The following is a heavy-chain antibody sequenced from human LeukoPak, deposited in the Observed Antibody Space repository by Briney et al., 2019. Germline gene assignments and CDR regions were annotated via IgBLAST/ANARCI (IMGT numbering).Heavy chain of an antibody. Sequence: ASVKVSCKASGYTFTSYGISWVRQAPGQGLEWMGWISAYNGNTNYAQKLQGRVTMTTDTSTSTAYMELRSLRSDDTAVYYCAKDVQNLYYDFWSGYKTGGHYYFDYWGQGTLVTVSS. V-gene: IGHV1-18*01. CDR2: ISAYNGNT. CDR1: GYTFTSYG. J-gene: IGHJ4*02. CDR3: AKDVQNLYYDFWSGYKTGGHYYFDY. D-gene: IGHD3-3*01.